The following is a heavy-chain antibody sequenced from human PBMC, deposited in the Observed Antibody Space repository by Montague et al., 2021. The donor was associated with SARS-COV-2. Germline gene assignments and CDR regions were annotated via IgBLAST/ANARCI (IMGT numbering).Heavy chain of an antibody. CDR3: ARRGSSVWGVTVSAELDY. Sequence: SETLSLTCAVHGGSYSGYYWSWIRQNPGKELEWNGEINQRGRTNNNPSLKSRVIISVDTSKNQFSLKLSSVTAADTAVYYCARRGSSVWGVTVSAELDYWGQGILVIVSS. J-gene: IGHJ4*02. CDR1: GGSYSGYY. V-gene: IGHV4-34*01. D-gene: IGHD3-10*01. CDR2: INQRGRT.